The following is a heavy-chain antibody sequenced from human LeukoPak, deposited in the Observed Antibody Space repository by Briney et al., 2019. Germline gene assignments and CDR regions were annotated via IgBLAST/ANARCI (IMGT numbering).Heavy chain of an antibody. D-gene: IGHD6-19*01. V-gene: IGHV3-74*01. Sequence: GGSLRLSCAASGFTFSTFWMHWVRQAPGEGPAWVSRINNDGSTTNYADPVKGRFTISRDNAKNTLYLQMNSLTDDDTAVYYCATAGQYRFDNWGQGTLVTVSS. CDR1: GFTFSTFW. J-gene: IGHJ5*02. CDR3: ATAGQYRFDN. CDR2: INNDGSTT.